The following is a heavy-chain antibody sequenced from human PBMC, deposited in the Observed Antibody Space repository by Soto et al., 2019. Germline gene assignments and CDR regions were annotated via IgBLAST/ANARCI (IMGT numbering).Heavy chain of an antibody. D-gene: IGHD3-10*01. J-gene: IGHJ4*02. V-gene: IGHV4-4*02. CDR3: ARRWGEGRVDY. CDR2: IYHSGST. Sequence: QVQLQESGPGLVKPSGTLSLTCAVSGGSISSSNWWSWVRQPPGKGLQWIGEIYHSGSTNYIPSLNXRXTXSXXKSRNQFSLKLSSVTAADTAVYYCARRWGEGRVDYWGQGTLVTVSS. CDR1: GGSISSSNW.